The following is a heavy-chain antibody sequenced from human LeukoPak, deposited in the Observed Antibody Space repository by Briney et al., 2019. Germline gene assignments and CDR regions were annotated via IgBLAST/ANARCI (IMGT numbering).Heavy chain of an antibody. D-gene: IGHD3-10*01. J-gene: IGHJ4*02. CDR2: IYYSGST. Sequence: SETLSLTCAVSGGSISSGSYYWGWIRRPPGKGLEWIGSIYYSGSTYYNPSLKSRVAISVDTSKNQFSLKLSSVTAADTAVYYCARSPGGFGPADYFDYWGQGTLVTVSS. CDR3: ARSPGGFGPADYFDY. V-gene: IGHV4-39*01. CDR1: GGSISSGSYY.